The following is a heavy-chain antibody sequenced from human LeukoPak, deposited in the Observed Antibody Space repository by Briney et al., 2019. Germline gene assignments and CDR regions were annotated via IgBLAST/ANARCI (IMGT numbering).Heavy chain of an antibody. D-gene: IGHD3-22*01. CDR3: TCSTYYYILDY. J-gene: IGHJ4*02. Sequence: PGGSLRLSCAASGFTFSSYAMSWVRQAPGKGLEWVGFIRSKAYDGTTEYAASVKGRFTISRDDSKSIAYLQMNSLKTEDTAVYYCTCSTYYYILDYWGQGTLVTVSS. CDR1: GFTFSSYA. CDR2: IRSKAYDGTT. V-gene: IGHV3-49*04.